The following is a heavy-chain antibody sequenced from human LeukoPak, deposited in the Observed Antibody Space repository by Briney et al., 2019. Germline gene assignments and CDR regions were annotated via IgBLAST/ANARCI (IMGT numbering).Heavy chain of an antibody. D-gene: IGHD2-15*01. V-gene: IGHV1-69*13. CDR1: GGTFSSYA. CDR3: ARSGLVVVAATGGWFDP. Sequence: SVKVSCKASGGTFSSYAISWARQAPGQGLEWMGGIIPIFGTANYAQKFQGRVTITADESTSTAYMELSSLRSEDTAVYYCARSGLVVVAATGGWFDPWGQGTLVTVSS. J-gene: IGHJ5*02. CDR2: IIPIFGTA.